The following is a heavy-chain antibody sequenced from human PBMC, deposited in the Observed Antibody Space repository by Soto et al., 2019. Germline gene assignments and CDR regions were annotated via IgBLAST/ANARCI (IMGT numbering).Heavy chain of an antibody. Sequence: QVQLVESGGGVVQPGRSLRLSCEASGFTFRSFGMHWVRQAPGKGLEWVAIIWYDGSNKYYADSVKGRFTISRDNSKNTLYLQMNSLRVEDTAVYYCARARYSSSVINGFDPWGQGTLVTVSS. CDR2: IWYDGSNK. J-gene: IGHJ5*02. V-gene: IGHV3-33*01. D-gene: IGHD6-13*01. CDR3: ARARYSSSVINGFDP. CDR1: GFTFRSFG.